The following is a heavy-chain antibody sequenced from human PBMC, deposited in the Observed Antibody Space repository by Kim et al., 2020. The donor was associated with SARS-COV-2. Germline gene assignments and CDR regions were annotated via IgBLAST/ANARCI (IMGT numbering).Heavy chain of an antibody. CDR2: IYTSGST. J-gene: IGHJ6*02. D-gene: IGHD6-19*01. Sequence: SETLSLTCTVSGGSISSGSYYWSWLRQPAGKGLEWIGRIYTSGSTNYNPSLKSRVTISVDTSKNQFSLKLSSVTAADTAVYYCARDAATHSSGWCGGGMDVWGQGTTVTVS. V-gene: IGHV4-61*02. CDR3: ARDAATHSSGWCGGGMDV. CDR1: GGSISSGSYY.